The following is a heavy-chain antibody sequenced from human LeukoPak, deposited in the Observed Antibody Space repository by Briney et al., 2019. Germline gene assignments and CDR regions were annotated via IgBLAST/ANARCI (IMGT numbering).Heavy chain of an antibody. Sequence: PSETLSLTCTVSGGSVSSGSYYWSWIRQPPGKGLEWIGYIYYSGSTNYNPSLKSRVTISVDTSKNQFSLKLNSVTAADTAVYYCARETRFYYDSSGYYYAVGLDYWGQGTLVTVSS. CDR2: IYYSGST. D-gene: IGHD3-22*01. CDR3: ARETRFYYDSSGYYYAVGLDY. CDR1: GGSVSSGSYY. V-gene: IGHV4-61*01. J-gene: IGHJ4*02.